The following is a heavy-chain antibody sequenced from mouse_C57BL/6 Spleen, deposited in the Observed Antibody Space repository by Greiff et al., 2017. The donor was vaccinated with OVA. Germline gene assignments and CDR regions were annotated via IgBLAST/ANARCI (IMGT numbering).Heavy chain of an antibody. CDR3: ARGYGNYEY. J-gene: IGHJ2*01. CDR2: ISGGGGNT. V-gene: IGHV5-9*01. D-gene: IGHD2-10*02. Sequence: EVHLVESGGGLVKPGGSLKLSCAASGFTFSSYTMSWVRQTPEKRLEWVATISGGGGNTYYPDSVKGRFTISRDNAKNTLYLQMSSLRSEDTALYYCARGYGNYEYWGQGTTLTVSS. CDR1: GFTFSSYT.